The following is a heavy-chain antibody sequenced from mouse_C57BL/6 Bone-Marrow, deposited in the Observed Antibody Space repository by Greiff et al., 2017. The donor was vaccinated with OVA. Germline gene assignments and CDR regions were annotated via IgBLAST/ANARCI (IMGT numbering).Heavy chain of an antibody. J-gene: IGHJ3*01. Sequence: VKLMESGPGLVAPSQSLSITCTVSGFSLTSYAISWVRQPPCTVLAWLGVIWTGGGTNYNSALKSRLSISKDNSKSQVFLKMNSLQTDDTARYYCARKGNGYGWFAYWGQGTLVTVSA. V-gene: IGHV2-9-1*01. D-gene: IGHD2-2*01. CDR1: GFSLTSYA. CDR3: ARKGNGYGWFAY. CDR2: IWTGGGT.